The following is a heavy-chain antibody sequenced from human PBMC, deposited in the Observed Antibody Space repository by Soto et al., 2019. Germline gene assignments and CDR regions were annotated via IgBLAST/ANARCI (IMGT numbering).Heavy chain of an antibody. V-gene: IGHV4-30-4*01. D-gene: IGHD4-17*01. CDR1: GGSISSGDYY. CDR3: AKTNGDYDFDY. J-gene: IGHJ4*02. CDR2: IYYSGST. Sequence: SETLSLTCTVSGGSISSGDYYWSWIRQPPGKGLEWIGYIYYSGSTYYNPSLKSRVTISVDTSKNQFSLKLSSVTAADTAVYYCAKTNGDYDFDYWGQGTLVTVSS.